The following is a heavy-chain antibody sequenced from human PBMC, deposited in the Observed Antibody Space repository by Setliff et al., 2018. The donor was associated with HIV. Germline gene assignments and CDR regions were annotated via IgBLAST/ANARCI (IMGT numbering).Heavy chain of an antibody. CDR3: ALTGHRLLRGYMDV. Sequence: SETLSLTCNISGVSIDSHYWSWIRQAAGQELEWIGRLHLSGKSNYNPSLKSRVTISVDTSKNQFSLKLSSVTAADTAVYYCALTGHRLLRGYMDVWGKGTTVTVSS. V-gene: IGHV4-4*07. J-gene: IGHJ6*03. CDR2: LHLSGKS. D-gene: IGHD2-15*01. CDR1: GVSIDSHY.